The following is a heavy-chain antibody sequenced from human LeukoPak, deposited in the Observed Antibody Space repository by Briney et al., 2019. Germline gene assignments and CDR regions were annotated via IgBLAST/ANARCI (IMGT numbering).Heavy chain of an antibody. D-gene: IGHD5-24*01. Sequence: PSETLSLTCTVSGGSISGYYWTWIRQPPGKGLEWIGYIYYSGSTNYNPSLKSRVTISVDTSKNQFSLNLSSVTAADTALYYCARFDRDGYNLDYWGQGTLVTVSS. V-gene: IGHV4-59*01. J-gene: IGHJ4*02. CDR2: IYYSGST. CDR3: ARFDRDGYNLDY. CDR1: GGSISGYY.